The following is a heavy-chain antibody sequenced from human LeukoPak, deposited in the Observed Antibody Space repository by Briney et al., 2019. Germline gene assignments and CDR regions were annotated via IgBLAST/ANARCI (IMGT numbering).Heavy chain of an antibody. CDR2: INPSGGST. D-gene: IGHD3-3*01. Sequence: AASVKVSCKASGYTFTSYYMHWVRQAPGQGLEWMGIINPSGGSTSYAQKFQGRVTMTRDTSTSTIYMELSSLRSEDTAVSYCARSLLWSGYYRYYFDYWGQGTLVTVSS. V-gene: IGHV1-46*01. CDR3: ARSLLWSGYYRYYFDY. CDR1: GYTFTSYY. J-gene: IGHJ4*02.